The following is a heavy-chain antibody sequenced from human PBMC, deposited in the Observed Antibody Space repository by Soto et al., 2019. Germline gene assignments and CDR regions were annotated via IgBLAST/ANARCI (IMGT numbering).Heavy chain of an antibody. CDR2: INAYNGNT. CDR3: ARGRFDIVSGYCFDP. V-gene: IGHV1-18*01. CDR1: CFTFSKYG. Sequence: APVKGSCKGSCFTFSKYGVGWGRQGPRQGLEWMGWINAYNGNTNYAQKLQGRVTMTTDTSTNTAYMELRSLRSDDTAVYYCARGRFDIVSGYCFDPWGQGTLVTVSS. D-gene: IGHD3-9*01. J-gene: IGHJ5*02.